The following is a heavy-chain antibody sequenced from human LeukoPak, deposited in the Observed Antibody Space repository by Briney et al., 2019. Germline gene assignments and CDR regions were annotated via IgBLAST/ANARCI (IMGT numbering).Heavy chain of an antibody. CDR3: ARRLYSSSSGLGYYYMDV. J-gene: IGHJ6*03. D-gene: IGHD6-6*01. Sequence: GASVKVSCKASGGTFSSYAISWVRQAPGQGLEWMGGIIPIFGTANYAQKFQGRVTITADESTSTAYMELSSLRSEDTAVYYCARRLYSSSSGLGYYYMDVWGKGTTVTVSS. CDR2: IIPIFGTA. CDR1: GGTFSSYA. V-gene: IGHV1-69*13.